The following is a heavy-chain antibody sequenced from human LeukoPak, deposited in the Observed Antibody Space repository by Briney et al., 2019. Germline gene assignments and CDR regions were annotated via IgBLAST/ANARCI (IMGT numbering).Heavy chain of an antibody. D-gene: IGHD3-16*01. Sequence: ASVKVSCKASGYTFSSYDINWVRQATGQGLEWMGWMNPNSGNTGYAQKFQGRVTMTRNTSISTAYMELSSLRSEDTAVYYCARGTNARRGGWVMVYWGQRALCTVSP. CDR3: ARGTNARRGGWVMVY. CDR1: GYTFSSYD. J-gene: IGHJ4*02. CDR2: MNPNSGNT. V-gene: IGHV1-8*01.